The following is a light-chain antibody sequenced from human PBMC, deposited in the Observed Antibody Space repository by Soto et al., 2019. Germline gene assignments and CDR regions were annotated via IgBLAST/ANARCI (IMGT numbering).Light chain of an antibody. J-gene: IGKJ1*01. Sequence: EIVLTQSPATLSLSPGERATLSCRASQSVSNYLSWYQQKPGQAPRLLIYDASNRATGIPARFSGSGSGTDFTLTISSLEPEYFAVYYFQQRSTTWTFGQGTKVEIK. CDR1: QSVSNY. V-gene: IGKV3-11*01. CDR2: DAS. CDR3: QQRSTTWT.